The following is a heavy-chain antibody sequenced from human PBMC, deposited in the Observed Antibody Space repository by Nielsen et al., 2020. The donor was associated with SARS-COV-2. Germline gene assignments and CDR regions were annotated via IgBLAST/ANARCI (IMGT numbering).Heavy chain of an antibody. CDR1: GGSISSGDYY. J-gene: IGHJ4*02. CDR3: ARTTVTTAFDY. V-gene: IGHV4-30-4*01. D-gene: IGHD4-17*01. Sequence: SETLSLTCTVSGGSISSGDYYWNWVRQPPGKGLEWIGHIYYSGSTYYNPSPKSRVTISEDTSKNQFSLNLSSVTAADTAVYYCARTTVTTAFDYWGQGTLVTVSS. CDR2: IYYSGST.